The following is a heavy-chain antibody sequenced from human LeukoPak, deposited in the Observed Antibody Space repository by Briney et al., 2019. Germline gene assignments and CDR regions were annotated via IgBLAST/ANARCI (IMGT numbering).Heavy chain of an antibody. D-gene: IGHD6-19*01. J-gene: IGHJ4*02. CDR2: IYYSGST. CDR3: ARLSYSSGWYFDY. CDR1: GGSISSSSYY. V-gene: IGHV4-39*01. Sequence: SETLSLTCTVSGGSISSSSYYWCWIRQPPGKGLEWIGSIYYSGSTYYNPSLKSRVTISVDTSKNQFSLKLSSVTAADTAVYYCARLSYSSGWYFDYWGQGTLVTVSS.